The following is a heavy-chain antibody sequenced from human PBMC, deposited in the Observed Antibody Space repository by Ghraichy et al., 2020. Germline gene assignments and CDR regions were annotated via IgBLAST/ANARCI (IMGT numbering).Heavy chain of an antibody. Sequence: GGSLRLSCAASGFTFSSYAMSWVRQAPEKGLEWVSVISGSGGSTYYADSVKGRFTISRDNSKNTLYLQMNSLRAEDTAVYYCAKVGLGAYSNMDVWGQGTTVTVFS. D-gene: IGHD4-11*01. V-gene: IGHV3-23*01. CDR2: ISGSGGST. J-gene: IGHJ6*02. CDR1: GFTFSSYA. CDR3: AKVGLGAYSNMDV.